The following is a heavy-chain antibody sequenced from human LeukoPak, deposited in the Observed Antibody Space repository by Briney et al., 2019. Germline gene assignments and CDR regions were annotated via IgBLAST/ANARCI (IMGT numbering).Heavy chain of an antibody. V-gene: IGHV1-2*06. CDR3: AIDPVAGDLFDY. Sequence: ASVKVSCKASGYTFTGYYMHWVRQAPGQGLEWMGRINPNSGGTNYAQKFQGRVTMTRDTSISTAYMELSRLRSDDTAVYYCAIDPVAGDLFDYWGQGTLVTVSS. J-gene: IGHJ4*02. CDR2: INPNSGGT. D-gene: IGHD6-19*01. CDR1: GYTFTGYY.